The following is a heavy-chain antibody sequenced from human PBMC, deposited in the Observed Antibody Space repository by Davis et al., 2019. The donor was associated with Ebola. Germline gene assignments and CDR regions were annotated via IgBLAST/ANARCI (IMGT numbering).Heavy chain of an antibody. CDR2: IKQDGSES. V-gene: IGHV3-7*01. J-gene: IGHJ4*02. CDR1: GFTFSSYW. Sequence: PGGSLRLSCAASGFTFSSYWMSWDRQAPGKGPEWVANIKQDGSESHYVDSVKGRFTISRDNAKNSLYLQMNSLRAEDTAMYYCARHPHFAYWGQGTLVTVSS. CDR3: ARHPHFAY.